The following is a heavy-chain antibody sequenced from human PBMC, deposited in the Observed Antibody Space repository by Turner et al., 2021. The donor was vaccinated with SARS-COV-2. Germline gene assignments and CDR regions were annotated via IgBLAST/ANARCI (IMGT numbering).Heavy chain of an antibody. D-gene: IGHD3-10*01. CDR2: VSDDGFGT. V-gene: IGHV3-23*01. J-gene: IGHJ2*01. CDR1: GFTFTTYA. CDR3: ARDTGDFDL. Sequence: EVHLLESGGGLVQPGGSLRLSCAASGFTFTTYAMAWVRQAPGKGLECVSTVSDDGFGTYYADSVKGRFTVSRDNSKNTVYLQMNSLRAEDTAVYYCARDTGDFDLWGRGTLVTVSS.